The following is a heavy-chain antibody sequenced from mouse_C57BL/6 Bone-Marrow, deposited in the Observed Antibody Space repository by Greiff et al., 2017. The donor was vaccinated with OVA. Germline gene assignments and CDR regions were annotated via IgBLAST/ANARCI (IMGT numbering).Heavy chain of an antibody. CDR3: ARSQSNYVYFDY. Sequence: QVHVKQPGAELVMPGASVKLSCKASGYTFTSYWMHWVKQRPGQGLEWIGEIDPSDSYTNYNQKFKGKSTLTVDKSSSTAYMQLSSLTSEDSAVYYCARSQSNYVYFDYWGQGTTLTVSS. D-gene: IGHD2-5*01. CDR2: IDPSDSYT. CDR1: GYTFTSYW. V-gene: IGHV1-69*01. J-gene: IGHJ2*01.